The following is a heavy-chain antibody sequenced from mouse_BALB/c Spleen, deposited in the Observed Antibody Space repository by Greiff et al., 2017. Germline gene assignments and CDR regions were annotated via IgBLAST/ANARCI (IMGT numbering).Heavy chain of an antibody. CDR1: GYAFTNYL. CDR3: ARDYGPSYYAMDY. D-gene: IGHD1-1*01. Sequence: VQLKQSGAELVRPGTSVKVSCKASGYAFTNYLIEWVKQRPGQGLEWIGVINPGSGGTNYNEKFKGKATLTADKSSSTAYMQLSSLTSDDSAVYFCARDYGPSYYAMDYWGQGTSVTVSS. CDR2: INPGSGGT. V-gene: IGHV1-54*01. J-gene: IGHJ4*01.